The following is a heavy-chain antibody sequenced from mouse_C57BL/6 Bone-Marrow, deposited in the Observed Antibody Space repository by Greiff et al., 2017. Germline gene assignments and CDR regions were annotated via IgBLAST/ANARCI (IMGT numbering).Heavy chain of an antibody. J-gene: IGHJ1*03. V-gene: IGHV14-4*01. CDR2: IDPENGDT. CDR1: GFNIKDDY. CDR3: TTGYYYGSSYGYFDV. Sequence: VQLQQSGAELVRPGASVKLSCTASGFNIKDDYMHWVKQRPEQGLEWIGWIDPENGDTEYASKFQGKATITADPSSNTAYLQLSSLTSEDTAVYYCTTGYYYGSSYGYFDVWGTGTTGTVSS. D-gene: IGHD1-1*01.